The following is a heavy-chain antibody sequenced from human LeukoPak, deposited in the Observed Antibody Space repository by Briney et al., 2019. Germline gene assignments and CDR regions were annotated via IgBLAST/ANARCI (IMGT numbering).Heavy chain of an antibody. V-gene: IGHV3-48*03. CDR3: VRYLHY. CDR1: GFSFSTSE. Sequence: GRSLRLSCAASGFSFSTSEMNWVRQAPGNGLEWIAHIGTVGTPASSAYVTYYADSVKGRFTISRDNANNLLSLRMNSLRAEDTALYYCVRYLHYGGQGTLVTVSS. J-gene: IGHJ4*02. CDR2: IGTVGTPASSAYVT.